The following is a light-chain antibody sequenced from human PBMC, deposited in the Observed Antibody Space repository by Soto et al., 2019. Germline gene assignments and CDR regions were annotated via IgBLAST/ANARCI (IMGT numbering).Light chain of an antibody. CDR2: EVN. Sequence: QSVLTQPPSASGSPGQSVTISCTGTSSDVGRYNYVSWYQHHPGKAPKLMIYEVNKRPSGVSNRFSGAKSGNTASLTISGLQTEDEADYDCCSYAGGNTLIFGGGTKLTVL. J-gene: IGLJ2*01. CDR3: CSYAGGNTLI. CDR1: SSDVGRYNY. V-gene: IGLV2-23*02.